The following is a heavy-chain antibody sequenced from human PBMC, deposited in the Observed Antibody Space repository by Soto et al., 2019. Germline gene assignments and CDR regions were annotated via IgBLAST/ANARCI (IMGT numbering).Heavy chain of an antibody. J-gene: IGHJ4*02. CDR1: GFSLSTSGVG. CDR3: SHRRGGYYDILTGYSYYFDY. CDR2: IYWNDDK. Sequence: SGPTLVNPTQPLTLTCTFSGFSLSTSGVGVGWIRQPPGKALEWLALIYWNDDKRYSPSLKSRLTITKNTSKNQVVLTMTNMEPVDTATYYFSHRRGGYYDILTGYSYYFDYWGQGTLVTVSS. D-gene: IGHD3-9*01. V-gene: IGHV2-5*01.